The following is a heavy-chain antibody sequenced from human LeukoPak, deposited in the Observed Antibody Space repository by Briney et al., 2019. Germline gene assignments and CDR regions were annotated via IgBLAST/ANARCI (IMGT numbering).Heavy chain of an antibody. CDR2: ISGSSAAI. CDR3: ARSRTYYYDTNWFDP. J-gene: IGHJ5*02. Sequence: SGGSLRLSCAASGFTFSSYSMNWVRQAPGKGLEWVSYISGSSAAIYYADSVKGRFTISRDNARNSLYLQMSSLRAEDTAVYYCARSRTYYYDTNWFDPRGQGTLVTVSS. V-gene: IGHV3-48*01. D-gene: IGHD3-22*01. CDR1: GFTFSSYS.